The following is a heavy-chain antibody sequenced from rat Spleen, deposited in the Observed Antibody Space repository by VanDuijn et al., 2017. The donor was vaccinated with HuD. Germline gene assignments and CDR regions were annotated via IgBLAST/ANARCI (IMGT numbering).Heavy chain of an antibody. V-gene: IGHV3-1*01. Sequence: EVQLQESGPGLVKPSQSLSLTCSVTGYSITSNYWGWIRKFPGNKMEWIGHQSDSGSTSYNPFLKSRISITRDTSKNQFFLQLNSVTTEDTATYYCARFLQWYGGYYGYFDYWGQGVMVTVSS. CDR3: ARFLQWYGGYYGYFDY. D-gene: IGHD1-1*01. CDR1: GYSITSNY. CDR2: QSDSGST. J-gene: IGHJ2*01.